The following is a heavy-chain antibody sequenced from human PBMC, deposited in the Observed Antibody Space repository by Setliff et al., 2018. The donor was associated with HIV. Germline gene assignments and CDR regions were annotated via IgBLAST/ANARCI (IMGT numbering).Heavy chain of an antibody. CDR2: IYHSGST. Sequence: LSLTCAVSGGSISSSNWWSWVRQPPGKGLEWIGEIYHSGSTNYNPSLKSRVTISVDKSKNQFSLKLSSVTAADTAVYYCARDSGILWFGELLQAFDIWGQGTMVTVSS. J-gene: IGHJ3*02. CDR3: ARDSGILWFGELLQAFDI. D-gene: IGHD3-10*01. CDR1: GGSISSSNW. V-gene: IGHV4-4*02.